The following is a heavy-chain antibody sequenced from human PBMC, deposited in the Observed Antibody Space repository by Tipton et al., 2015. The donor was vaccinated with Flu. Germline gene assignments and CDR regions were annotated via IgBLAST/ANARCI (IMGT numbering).Heavy chain of an antibody. CDR1: GGPITSGGDY. D-gene: IGHD4-17*01. J-gene: IGHJ2*01. CDR2: IYYIGST. Sequence: TLSLTCTVSGGPITSGGDYWSWIRQHPGKGLEWIGHIYYIGSTNYNPSLKSRVTISMDTSKNQFSLKLSSMTAAGTAVYYCARMEWTVTTPRYFDPWGRGALVTVSS. V-gene: IGHV4-31*03. CDR3: ARMEWTVTTPRYFDP.